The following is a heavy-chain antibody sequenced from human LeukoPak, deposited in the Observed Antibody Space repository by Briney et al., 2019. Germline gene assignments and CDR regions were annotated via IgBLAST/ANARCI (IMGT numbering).Heavy chain of an antibody. J-gene: IGHJ5*02. CDR2: IYYTGNT. Sequence: SETLSLTCTVSGGSISNYYWNWIRQPPGKGLEWIGYIYYTGNTNYNPSLKSRVTISVDTSKNQFSLKLSSVTAADTAVYYCARAIDSSGYQHKGFDPWGQGTLVTVSS. D-gene: IGHD3-22*01. V-gene: IGHV4-59*08. CDR3: ARAIDSSGYQHKGFDP. CDR1: GGSISNYY.